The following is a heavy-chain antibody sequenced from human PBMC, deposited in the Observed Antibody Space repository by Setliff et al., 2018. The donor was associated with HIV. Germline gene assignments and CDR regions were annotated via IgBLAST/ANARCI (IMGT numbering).Heavy chain of an antibody. J-gene: IGHJ6*03. V-gene: IGHV1-2*02. Sequence: ASVKVSCKASGYTFSGYYLHWVRRAPGQGLEWMGWINPNSGATNYAQSFQGRVTMTRDTSISTAYMDLSSLTSDDTAVYYCARCPASEYSFWSGYLNQYYYYMDVWGKGTTVTVSS. CDR2: INPNSGAT. CDR3: ARCPASEYSFWSGYLNQYYYYMDV. D-gene: IGHD3-3*01. CDR1: GYTFSGYY.